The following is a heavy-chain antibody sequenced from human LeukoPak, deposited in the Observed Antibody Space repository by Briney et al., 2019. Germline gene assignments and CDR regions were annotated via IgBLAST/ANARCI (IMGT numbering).Heavy chain of an antibody. V-gene: IGHV3-23*01. CDR1: GFTLSRYA. CDR3: ASGVEYSSSSPSDY. CDR2: ISGSGGSR. Sequence: GGSLRLSCADSGFTLSRYATSWVPPAPGEGREWVSAISGSGGSRYYTDYVKGRFTISRDNSKNTLYLQMNSLRAEDTAVYYCASGVEYSSSSPSDYWGQGTLVTVSS. D-gene: IGHD6-6*01. J-gene: IGHJ4*02.